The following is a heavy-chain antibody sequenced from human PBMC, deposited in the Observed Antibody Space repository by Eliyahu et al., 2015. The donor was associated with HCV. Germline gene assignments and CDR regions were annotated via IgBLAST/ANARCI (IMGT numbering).Heavy chain of an antibody. CDR2: ISYSGKT. D-gene: IGHD3-3*01. Sequence: QVQLQESGPGLMKPSETLSLTCNVSGGSISNYYWSWIRQPPGKGLEWIGYISYSGKTNYNPSLKSRVTISVDTSKNQFSLRLSSVTAADTAVYYCARDPYDSTAGSWFDPWGQGTLVTVSS. V-gene: IGHV4-59*01. CDR3: ARDPYDSTAGSWFDP. J-gene: IGHJ5*02. CDR1: GGSISNYY.